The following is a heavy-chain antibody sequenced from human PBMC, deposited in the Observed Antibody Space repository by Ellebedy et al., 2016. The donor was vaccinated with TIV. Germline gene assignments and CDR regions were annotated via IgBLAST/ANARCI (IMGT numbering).Heavy chain of an antibody. V-gene: IGHV3-13*01. CDR2: FGGGGDA. D-gene: IGHD1-14*01. J-gene: IGHJ2*01. Sequence: GESLKISCAASGFTFRIYDMHWVRQSIGKGLEWVSAFGGGGDAYYPASVKGRFTISRENAKNSVYLQMNSLRVGDTAVYYCVRGGAAPHNRYFDFWGRGTLVTVSS. CDR3: VRGGAAPHNRYFDF. CDR1: GFTFRIYD.